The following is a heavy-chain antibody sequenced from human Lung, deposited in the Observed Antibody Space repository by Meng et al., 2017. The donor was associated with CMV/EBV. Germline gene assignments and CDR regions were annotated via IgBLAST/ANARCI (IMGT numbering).Heavy chain of an antibody. V-gene: IGHV3-23*01. Sequence: GGSLRLXCAASEFTFSNYAMSWVRQAPGRGLEWVSAITASGGSTYYTDSVKGRFTVSRDNSKNTLYLQMNNLRAEDTAVFYCAKAFSASWYCEYYDYWGQGALVXVSA. CDR2: ITASGGST. CDR3: AKAFSASWYCEYYDY. D-gene: IGHD6-13*01. CDR1: EFTFSNYA. J-gene: IGHJ4*02.